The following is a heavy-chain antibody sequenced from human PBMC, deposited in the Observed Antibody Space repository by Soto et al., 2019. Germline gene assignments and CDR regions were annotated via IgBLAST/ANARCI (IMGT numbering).Heavy chain of an antibody. CDR1: GGSISSGGYY. CDR3: ARAQGSWFDP. CDR2: IYYSGST. D-gene: IGHD3-10*01. Sequence: PSETLSHTCPVSGGSISSGGYYWSWIRQHPGKGLEWIGYIYYSGSTYYNPSLKSRVTISVDTSKNQFSLKLSSVTAADTAVYYCARAQGSWFDPWGQGTLVTVSS. V-gene: IGHV4-31*03. J-gene: IGHJ5*02.